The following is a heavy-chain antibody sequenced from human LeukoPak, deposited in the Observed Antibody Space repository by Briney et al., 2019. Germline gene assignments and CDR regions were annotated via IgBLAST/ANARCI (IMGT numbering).Heavy chain of an antibody. Sequence: ASVKVSCKASGYTFTSYGISWVRQAPGQGLEWMGWISAYNGNTNYAQKLQGRVTMTTDTSTSTAYMELRSLRSDDTAVYYCARAGYYCSGGSCYLTNFDYWGQGTLVTVSS. J-gene: IGHJ4*02. V-gene: IGHV1-18*01. CDR1: GYTFTSYG. D-gene: IGHD2-15*01. CDR3: ARAGYYCSGGSCYLTNFDY. CDR2: ISAYNGNT.